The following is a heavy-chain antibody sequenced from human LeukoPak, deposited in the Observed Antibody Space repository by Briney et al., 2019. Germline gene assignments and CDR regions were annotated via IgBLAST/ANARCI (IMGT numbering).Heavy chain of an antibody. D-gene: IGHD3-3*01. CDR3: AREFSSKLEWLAYVTGDDAFDV. Sequence: ASVKVSCKAFGYSFTGYHLHWVRQAPRQGLEWMGRVNPKTGGTNYARKFQGRVTMTRDTSINTVNMELSRLTSDDTAVYYCAREFSSKLEWLAYVTGDDAFDVWGQGTMITVS. CDR1: GYSFTGYH. V-gene: IGHV1-2*02. CDR2: VNPKTGGT. J-gene: IGHJ3*01.